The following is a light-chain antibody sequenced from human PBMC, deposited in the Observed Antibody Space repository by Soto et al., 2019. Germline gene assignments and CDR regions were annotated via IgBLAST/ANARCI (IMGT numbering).Light chain of an antibody. CDR3: QQSYSTPIT. V-gene: IGKV1-39*01. CDR1: QSIVTY. Sequence: ILLTHSRSSLSSSVGCVFTITGRASQSIVTYLNWYLQKPGKAPKLLIYAASNLQSGVPSRFSGSGSGTDFTLTISSLQPEDFATYFCQQSYSTPITFGQGTRLEVK. CDR2: AAS. J-gene: IGKJ5*01.